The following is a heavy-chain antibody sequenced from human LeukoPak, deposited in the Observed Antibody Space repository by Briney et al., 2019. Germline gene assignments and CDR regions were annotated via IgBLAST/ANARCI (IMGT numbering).Heavy chain of an antibody. CDR3: ASPRGYSGYDLGFDY. V-gene: IGHV3-30*04. Sequence: GGSLRLSCAASGFTFSSYAMHWARQAPGKGLEWVAVISYDGSNKYYADSVKCRFTISRDNSKNTLYLQMNSLRAEDTAVYYCASPRGYSGYDLGFDYWGQGTLVTVSS. J-gene: IGHJ4*02. D-gene: IGHD5-12*01. CDR1: GFTFSSYA. CDR2: ISYDGSNK.